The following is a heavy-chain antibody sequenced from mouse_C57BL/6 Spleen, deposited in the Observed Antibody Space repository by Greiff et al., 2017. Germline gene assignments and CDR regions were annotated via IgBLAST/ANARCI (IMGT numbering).Heavy chain of an antibody. CDR3: ARGSYYYGSSYFDY. CDR2: INPSNGGT. D-gene: IGHD1-1*01. V-gene: IGHV1-53*01. CDR1: GYTFTSYC. J-gene: IGHJ2*01. Sequence: QVQLQQPGTELVKPGASVKLSCKASGYTFTSYCMHWVKQRPGQGLEWIGNINPSNGGTNYDAKFKGKATLTVDTSSNTAYLQLHSLTSKDAAVYDCARGSYYYGSSYFDYWGQGTTLTVSS.